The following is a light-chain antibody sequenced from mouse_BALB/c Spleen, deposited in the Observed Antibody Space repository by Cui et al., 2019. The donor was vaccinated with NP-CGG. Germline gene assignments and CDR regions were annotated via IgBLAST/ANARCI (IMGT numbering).Light chain of an antibody. CDR3: ALWYNTHWI. Sequence: QAVVAQESALITSPGGKVILHCPSSNGAVKTNKYAKWVQEKPDHLFTGLIGGNRNRTPGVPVRFSGSLIGGKAALTITGAQNEDDAMYFCALWYNTHWIFGGGTKVTVL. CDR2: GNR. J-gene: IGLJ2*01. CDR1: NGAVKTNKY. V-gene: IGLV2*02.